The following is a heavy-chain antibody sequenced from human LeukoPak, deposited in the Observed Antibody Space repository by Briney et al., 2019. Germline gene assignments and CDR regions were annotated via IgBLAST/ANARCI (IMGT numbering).Heavy chain of an antibody. J-gene: IGHJ5*02. Sequence: ASVKVSCKASGYTFTSYYMHWVRQAPGQGLEWMGIINPSGGSTTYAQMFQGRVTMTRDTSTRTVYMELSSLRSDDTAVYYCARGTTYYYGSGSYSQEFDPWGQGTLVTVSS. CDR1: GYTFTSYY. CDR3: ARGTTYYYGSGSYSQEFDP. CDR2: INPSGGST. V-gene: IGHV1-46*01. D-gene: IGHD3-10*01.